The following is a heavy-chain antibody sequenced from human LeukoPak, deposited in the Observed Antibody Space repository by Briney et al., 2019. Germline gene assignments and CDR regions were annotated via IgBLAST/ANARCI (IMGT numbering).Heavy chain of an antibody. CDR1: GYTLTELS. Sequence: ASVKVSCKVSGYTLTELSMHWVRQAPGQGLEWMGIINPSGGSTSYAQKFQGRVTMTRDTSTSTVYMELSSLRSEDTAVYYCARGTTVTTLDDAFDIWGQGTMVTVSS. CDR3: ARGTTVTTLDDAFDI. J-gene: IGHJ3*02. CDR2: INPSGGST. D-gene: IGHD4-17*01. V-gene: IGHV1-46*01.